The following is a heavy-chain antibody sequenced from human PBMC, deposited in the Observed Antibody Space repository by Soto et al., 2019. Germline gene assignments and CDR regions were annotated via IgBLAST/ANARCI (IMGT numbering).Heavy chain of an antibody. Sequence: QVQLVESGGGVVQPGGSLRLSCAASGFTFSNYILHWVRQAPGKGLEWVAMILHDGNNKYYADSVKGRFTISRDNSKSTMYLQVDSLRTEDTDXXXXXXXXXXXXXXXRGYWGQVTLVTVSS. CDR1: GFTFSNYI. J-gene: IGHJ4*02. CDR2: ILHDGNNK. V-gene: IGHV3-30-3*01. CDR3: XXXXXXXXXXXRGY.